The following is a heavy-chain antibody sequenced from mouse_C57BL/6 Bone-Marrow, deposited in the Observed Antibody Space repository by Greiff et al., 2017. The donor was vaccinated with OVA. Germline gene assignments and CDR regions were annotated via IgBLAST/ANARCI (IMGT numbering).Heavy chain of an antibody. CDR2: ISYDGSN. D-gene: IGHD1-1*01. J-gene: IGHJ4*01. V-gene: IGHV3-6*01. CDR3: ARERYGDAMGD. CDR1: GYSITSGYY. Sequence: EVKLVESGPGLVKPSQSLSLTCSVTGYSITSGYYWNWIRQFPGNKLEWMGYISYDGSNNYNPSLKNRISITRDTSKNQFFLKLNSVTTEDTATYYCARERYGDAMGDWGQGTSVTVSS.